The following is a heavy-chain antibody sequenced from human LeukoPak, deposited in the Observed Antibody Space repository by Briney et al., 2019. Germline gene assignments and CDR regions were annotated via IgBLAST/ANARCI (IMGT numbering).Heavy chain of an antibody. CDR2: IRYDGSNK. CDR1: GFTFSSYG. Sequence: QPGGSLRLSCAASGFTFSSYGMHWVRQAPGKGLEWVAFIRYDGSNKYYADSVKGRFTISRDNAKNTVYLQMNSLRAEDTAVYYCAKDPYGTRYFDYWGQGALVTVSS. CDR3: AKDPYGTRYFDY. V-gene: IGHV3-30*02. D-gene: IGHD2-2*01. J-gene: IGHJ4*02.